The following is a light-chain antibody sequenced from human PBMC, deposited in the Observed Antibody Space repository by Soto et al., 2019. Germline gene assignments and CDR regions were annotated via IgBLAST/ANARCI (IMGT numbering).Light chain of an antibody. CDR3: LQDYNYPRT. CDR2: AAS. Sequence: IQMTQSPSTLSGSVGDSVTITCRASQSVGRWLAWYQQKPGKAPKLLIYAASSLQSGVPSRFSGSGSGTDFTLTISSLQPEDFATYYCLQDYNYPRTFGQGTKVDIK. CDR1: QSVGRW. J-gene: IGKJ1*01. V-gene: IGKV1-6*01.